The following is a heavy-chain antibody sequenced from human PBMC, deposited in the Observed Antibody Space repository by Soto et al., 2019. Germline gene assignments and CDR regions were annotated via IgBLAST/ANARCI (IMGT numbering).Heavy chain of an antibody. CDR2: INPSGGST. J-gene: IGHJ4*02. D-gene: IGHD2-2*01. CDR1: GYTFTSYY. V-gene: IGHV1-46*03. Sequence: ASVKVSFKASGYTFTSYYMHWVRQAPGQGLEWMGIINPSGGSTSYAQKFQGRVTMTRDTSTSTVYMELSSLRSEDTAVYYCARADQFRRYCSSTSCYGWFDYWGQGTLVTVSS. CDR3: ARADQFRRYCSSTSCYGWFDY.